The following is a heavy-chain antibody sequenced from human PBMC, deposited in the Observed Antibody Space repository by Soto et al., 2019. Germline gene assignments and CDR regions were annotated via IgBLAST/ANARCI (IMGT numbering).Heavy chain of an antibody. J-gene: IGHJ6*02. CDR1: GFIFTSYA. Sequence: GGSLRLSCAASGFIFTSYAMSWVRQAPGKGLEWVSAITFSGGSTDYTDSVKGRFTISRDNSKNTLYLQMNSLRAEDTAIYYCAKSSGSYGNSYYGMDVWGQGTTVTVSS. CDR2: ITFSGGST. V-gene: IGHV3-23*01. CDR3: AKSSGSYGNSYYGMDV. D-gene: IGHD1-26*01.